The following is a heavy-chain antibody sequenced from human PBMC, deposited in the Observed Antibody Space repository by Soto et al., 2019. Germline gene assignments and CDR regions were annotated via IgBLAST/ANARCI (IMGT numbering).Heavy chain of an antibody. V-gene: IGHV3-23*01. Sequence: HPGGSLRLSCAASGFTFSSYAMSWVRQAPGKGLEWVSAISGSGGSTYYADSVKGRFTISRGNSKNTLYLQVNSLRAEDTAVYYCSKVLVEWFDPWGQGTLVTVSS. CDR3: SKVLVEWFDP. CDR1: GFTFSSYA. CDR2: ISGSGGST. J-gene: IGHJ5*02.